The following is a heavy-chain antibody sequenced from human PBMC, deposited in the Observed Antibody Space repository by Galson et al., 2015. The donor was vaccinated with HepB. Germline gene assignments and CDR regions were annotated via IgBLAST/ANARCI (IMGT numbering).Heavy chain of an antibody. V-gene: IGHV3-23*01. CDR2: ITNSGSHI. D-gene: IGHD6-6*01. CDR1: GFTFTRYA. CDR3: AKDAIMAARIPYHFHY. J-gene: IGHJ4*02. Sequence: SLRLSCAASGFTFTRYAMTWVRQAPGKGLEWVSSITNSGSHIYYSDSVRGRFTISRDNSKNTVFLQLNSLSADDTAVYYCAKDAIMAARIPYHFHYWGLGTLVTVSS.